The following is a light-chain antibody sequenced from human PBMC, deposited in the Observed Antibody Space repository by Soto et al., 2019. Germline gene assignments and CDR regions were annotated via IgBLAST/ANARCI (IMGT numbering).Light chain of an antibody. V-gene: IGKV1-5*03. J-gene: IGKJ1*01. CDR2: QAS. CDR3: QQYNSFRT. CDR1: QSISSW. Sequence: IQMTQSPSTLSASVGDRVTITCLASQSISSWSAWYQHKPGKAPKLLIYQASSLESGVPSRFIGSGSGTEFTLTFSSLQSYGFATYYCQQYNSFRTFGHGTKVAIK.